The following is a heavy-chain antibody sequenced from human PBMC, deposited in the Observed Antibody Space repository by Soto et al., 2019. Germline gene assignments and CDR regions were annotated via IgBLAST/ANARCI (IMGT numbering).Heavy chain of an antibody. V-gene: IGHV1-69*01. J-gene: IGHJ6*02. D-gene: IGHD6-6*01. CDR1: GGTFSSYA. CDR3: ARDTYSSSSYYYYGMDV. CDR2: IIPIFGTA. Sequence: QVQLVQSGAEVKKPGSSVKVSCKASGGTFSSYAISWVRQAPGQGLEWMGGIIPIFGTANYAQKFQGRVTITEADSTSTAYMELSSLRSEDTAVYYCARDTYSSSSYYYYGMDVWGQGTTVTVSS.